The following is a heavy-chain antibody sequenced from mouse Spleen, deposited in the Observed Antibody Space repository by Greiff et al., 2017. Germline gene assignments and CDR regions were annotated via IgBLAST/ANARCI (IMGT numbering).Heavy chain of an antibody. V-gene: IGHV8-12*01. J-gene: IGHJ2*01. CDR2: IYWDDDK. D-gene: IGHD1-1*01. CDR1: GFSLSTSGMG. Sequence: QVTLKECGPGILQPSQTLSLTCSFSGFSLSTSGMGVSWIRQPSGKGLEWLAHIYWDDDKRYNPSLKSRLTISKDTSRNQVFLKITSVDTADTATYYCARGTYYSGSSLYFDYRGQGTTLTVSS. CDR3: ARGTYYSGSSLYFDY.